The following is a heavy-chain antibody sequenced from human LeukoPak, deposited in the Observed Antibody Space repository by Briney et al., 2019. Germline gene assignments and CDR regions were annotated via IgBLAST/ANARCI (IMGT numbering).Heavy chain of an antibody. Sequence: GGSLRLSCAASGFTFSNYAVTWVRQAPGKGLEWVSAISGSGGSTYYADSVKGRFTISRDNSKNTLYLQMSSLRAEDTAVYYCAKGRGRYYDSSGYYWGYYFDSWGQGILVTVST. V-gene: IGHV3-23*01. D-gene: IGHD3-22*01. J-gene: IGHJ4*02. CDR1: GFTFSNYA. CDR3: AKGRGRYYDSSGYYWGYYFDS. CDR2: ISGSGGST.